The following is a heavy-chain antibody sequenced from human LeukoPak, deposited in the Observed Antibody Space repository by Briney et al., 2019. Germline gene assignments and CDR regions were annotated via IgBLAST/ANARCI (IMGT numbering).Heavy chain of an antibody. J-gene: IGHJ4*02. CDR2: IREDGS. CDR1: GFTFSTYW. CDR3: ARDVNWGHFNY. D-gene: IGHD7-27*01. V-gene: IGHV3-7*01. Sequence: PGGSLRLSCAASGFTFSTYWMSWVRQAPGKGLEWVASIREDGSDYVASMKGRFAISRDNAKNSLYLEMKSLRAEDTAVYYCARDVNWGHFNYWGQGTLVTVSS.